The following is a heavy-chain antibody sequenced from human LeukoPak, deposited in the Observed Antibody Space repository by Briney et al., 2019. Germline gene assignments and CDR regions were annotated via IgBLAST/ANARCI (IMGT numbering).Heavy chain of an antibody. CDR2: FDPEEGET. Sequence: ASVKVSCKVSGYTLTELSMHWVRQAPGKGLEWMGGFDPEEGETIYAQQFQGRVTMTEDTSTDTAYMELSSLRSEDTAVYYCATGAAYCGGDCDSRWFDPWGQGTLVTVSS. V-gene: IGHV1-24*01. J-gene: IGHJ5*02. CDR1: GYTLTELS. CDR3: ATGAAYCGGDCDSRWFDP. D-gene: IGHD2-21*02.